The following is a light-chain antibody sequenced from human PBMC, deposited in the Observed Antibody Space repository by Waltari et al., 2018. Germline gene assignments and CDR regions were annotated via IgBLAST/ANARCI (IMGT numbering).Light chain of an antibody. J-gene: IGLJ1*01. V-gene: IGLV5-45*02. Sequence: QAVLTQPSSLSASPGASASLTCTLGSGINVGSYRIYWYQQKPGRPPQYPLNYKSDSDKEQGSGVRSRFAGSKDGSANHGNLDISGLQSEDEADYYCMIWHSRAYVFGTGTKVSVL. CDR1: SGINVGSYR. CDR2: YKSDSDK. CDR3: MIWHSRAYV.